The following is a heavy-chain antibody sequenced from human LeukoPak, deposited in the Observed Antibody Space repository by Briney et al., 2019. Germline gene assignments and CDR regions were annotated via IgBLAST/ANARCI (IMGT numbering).Heavy chain of an antibody. CDR1: GFTFSSYG. CDR3: ASSRGSWPDYFDY. CDR2: ISGSGDYT. V-gene: IGHV3-23*01. J-gene: IGHJ4*02. Sequence: GGSLRLSCAASGFTFSSYGMSWVRQAPGKGLEWVSAISGSGDYTYYADSVKGRFTISRDNSKNTLYLHMNSLRAEDTAVYYCASSRGSWPDYFDYWGQGTLVTVSS. D-gene: IGHD6-13*01.